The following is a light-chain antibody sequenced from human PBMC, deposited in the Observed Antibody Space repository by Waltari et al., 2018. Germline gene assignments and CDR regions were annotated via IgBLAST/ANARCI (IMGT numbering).Light chain of an antibody. CDR2: AAS. CDR3: QQYYSYPWT. Sequence: AIRMTQSPSSLSASTGDRVTITCRASQGVSSYLAWYQQTPGKAPNLLIYAASTLQSGVPSRFSGSGSGTDFSLIISCLQSEDFATYYCQQYYSYPWTFGQGTKVEI. CDR1: QGVSSY. V-gene: IGKV1-8*01. J-gene: IGKJ1*01.